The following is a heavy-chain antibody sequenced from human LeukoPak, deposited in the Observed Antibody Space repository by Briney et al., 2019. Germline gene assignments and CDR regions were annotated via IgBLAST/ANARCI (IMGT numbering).Heavy chain of an antibody. J-gene: IGHJ4*02. V-gene: IGHV3-11*04. CDR3: ASSSGYYLVYFDY. CDR2: ISSSGSTI. D-gene: IGHD3-22*01. Sequence: GGSLRLSCAASGFTFSDYYMSWIRQAPGKGLEWVSYISSSGSTIYYADSVKGRFTISRDNAKNSLYLQMNSLRAEDTAVYYCASSSGYYLVYFDYWGQGTLVTVSS. CDR1: GFTFSDYY.